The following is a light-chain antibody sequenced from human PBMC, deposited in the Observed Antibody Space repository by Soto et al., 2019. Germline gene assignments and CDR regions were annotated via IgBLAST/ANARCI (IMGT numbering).Light chain of an antibody. V-gene: IGKV3-15*01. CDR2: GAS. J-gene: IGKJ1*01. CDR1: QSVSSN. Sequence: EIMMTQSPATLSVSPGERATLSCRASQSVSSNLAWYQQKPGQAPRLLIYGASTRATGIPDRFSGSGSGTDFTLTISSLDPEDFAVYFCQQYGYSPRTFGQGTKVDNK. CDR3: QQYGYSPRT.